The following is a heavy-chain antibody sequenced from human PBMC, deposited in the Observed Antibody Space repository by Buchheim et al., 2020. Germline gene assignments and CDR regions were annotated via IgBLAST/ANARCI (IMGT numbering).Heavy chain of an antibody. J-gene: IGHJ4*02. CDR1: GYSFTGYY. CDR3: ARLSYNSFDS. D-gene: IGHD1-1*01. V-gene: IGHV1-46*01. Sequence: QVQLVQSGAEVKKPGASVKVSCKASGYSFTGYYVHWVRQAPGQGLEWMGLINPGGGGTSYAQKFQGRVTMTRDTPTTTVYMELSSLRSEDTAVFYCARLSYNSFDSWGQGTL. CDR2: INPGGGGT.